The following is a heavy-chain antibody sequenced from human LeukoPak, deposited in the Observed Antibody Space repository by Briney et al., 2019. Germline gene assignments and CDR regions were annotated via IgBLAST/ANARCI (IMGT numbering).Heavy chain of an antibody. J-gene: IGHJ4*02. Sequence: PSETLSLTCAVYGGSFSGYYWSWIRQPPGKGLEWIGEISHSGSTNYNPSLKSRVTISVDTSKNQFSLKLSSVTAADTAVYYCARVPPVDSTRIDYWGQGTLVTVSS. CDR2: ISHSGST. D-gene: IGHD5-18*01. V-gene: IGHV4-34*01. CDR1: GGSFSGYY. CDR3: ARVPPVDSTRIDY.